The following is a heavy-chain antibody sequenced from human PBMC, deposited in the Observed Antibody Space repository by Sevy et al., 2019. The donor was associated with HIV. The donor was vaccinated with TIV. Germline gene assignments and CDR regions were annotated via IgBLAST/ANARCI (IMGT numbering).Heavy chain of an antibody. D-gene: IGHD1-26*01. J-gene: IGHJ4*02. CDR3: ARDKQVGAGPNDY. V-gene: IGHV3-30-3*01. Sequence: GGSRRLSCAASGFTFSSYAMHWVRQAPGKGLGWVAVISYGGSNKYYGDSVKGRFTISRANSKNTLYLQMNSLRAEDTAVYYCARDKQVGAGPNDYWGQGTLVTVSS. CDR1: GFTFSSYA. CDR2: ISYGGSNK.